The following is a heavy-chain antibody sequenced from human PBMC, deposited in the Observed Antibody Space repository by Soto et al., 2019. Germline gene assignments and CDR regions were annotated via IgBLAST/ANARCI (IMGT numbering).Heavy chain of an antibody. V-gene: IGHV4-34*01. J-gene: IGHJ4*02. Sequence: TLALTCAFYGGSCSGYYWSWIRQPPGKGLEWIGEINHSGSTNYNPSLKSRVTISVDTSKDQFSLKLSSVTAADTAVYYCARRFSWGLTTFTFYYFDYWGQGTLVTVSS. CDR3: ARRFSWGLTTFTFYYFDY. D-gene: IGHD7-27*01. CDR2: INHSGST. CDR1: GGSCSGYY.